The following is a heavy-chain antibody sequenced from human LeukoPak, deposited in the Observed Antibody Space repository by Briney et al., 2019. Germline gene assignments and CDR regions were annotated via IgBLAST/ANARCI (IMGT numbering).Heavy chain of an antibody. J-gene: IGHJ4*02. V-gene: IGHV4-39*01. Sequence: SETLSLTCTVSGDSITGSSYYWGWIRQPPGKGLEWIGSMYYSGSTYSNPSLKSRVTISADTSKNQFSLKLKSVPAADTAVYYCARQYYDSTGYYYFDYWGQGTLVTVSS. CDR2: MYYSGST. CDR1: GDSITGSSYY. D-gene: IGHD3-22*01. CDR3: ARQYYDSTGYYYFDY.